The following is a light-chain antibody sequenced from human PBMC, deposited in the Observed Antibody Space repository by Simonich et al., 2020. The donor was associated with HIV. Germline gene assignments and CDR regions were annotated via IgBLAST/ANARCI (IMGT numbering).Light chain of an antibody. V-gene: IGKV4-1*01. CDR3: QQYYSTPTWT. CDR2: WAS. CDR1: QSVLYNSNNRNY. J-gene: IGKJ1*01. Sequence: DIVMTQSPDSLAVSLGERATISCKSSQSVLYNSNNRNYLAWYQQKPGQPPKRLIYWASIRESGVPDRFSGSGSGTDFTLTISSLQAEDVAVYYCQQYYSTPTWTFGQGTKVEIK.